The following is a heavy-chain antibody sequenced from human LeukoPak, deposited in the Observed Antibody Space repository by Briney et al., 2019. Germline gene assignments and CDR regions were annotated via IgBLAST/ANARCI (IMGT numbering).Heavy chain of an antibody. Sequence: PGGSLRLSCAASGFTFSSYAMSWVRQAPGKGLEWVSAISGSGGSTYYADSVKGRFTISRDNSKNTLYLQMNSLRAEDTAVYYCASVDILTGYYINDYWGQGTLVTVSS. J-gene: IGHJ4*02. CDR2: ISGSGGST. CDR3: ASVDILTGYYINDY. V-gene: IGHV3-23*01. D-gene: IGHD3-9*01. CDR1: GFTFSSYA.